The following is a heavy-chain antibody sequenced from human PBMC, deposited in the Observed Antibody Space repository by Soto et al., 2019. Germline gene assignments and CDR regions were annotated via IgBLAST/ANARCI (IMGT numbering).Heavy chain of an antibody. D-gene: IGHD6-13*01. CDR2: ISGSGGST. J-gene: IGHJ6*02. Sequence: GESLKISCAASGFTFSSYAMSWVRQAPGKGLEWVSAISGSGGSTYYADSVKGRFTISRDNSKNTLYLQMNSLRAEDTAVYYCAKVAAGTGAPDYYYYGMDVWGQGTTVTVSS. CDR1: GFTFSSYA. CDR3: AKVAAGTGAPDYYYYGMDV. V-gene: IGHV3-23*01.